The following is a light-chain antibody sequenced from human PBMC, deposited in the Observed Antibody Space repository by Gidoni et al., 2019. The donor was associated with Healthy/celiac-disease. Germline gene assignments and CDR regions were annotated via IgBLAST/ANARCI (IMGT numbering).Light chain of an antibody. CDR2: LGA. Sequence: DIVMTQSPLSLPVTPGGPASISCRSSQSLLHSNGYNYLDWYLQKPGQSPQLLIYLGANRASGVPDRFSGSGSGTDFTLQISRVEAEDVGVYYCMQALQTPFTFGPGTKVDIK. V-gene: IGKV2-28*01. J-gene: IGKJ3*01. CDR3: MQALQTPFT. CDR1: QSLLHSNGYNY.